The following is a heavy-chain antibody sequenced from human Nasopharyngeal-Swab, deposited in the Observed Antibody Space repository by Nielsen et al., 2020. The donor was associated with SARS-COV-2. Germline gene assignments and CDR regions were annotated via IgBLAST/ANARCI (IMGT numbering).Heavy chain of an antibody. CDR2: ISSSGSTI. V-gene: IGHV3-11*01. CDR1: GFTFSDYY. CDR3: ARDNGRCSSTSCYVDY. Sequence: GESLKISCAASGFTFSDYYMSWIRQAPGKGLEWVSYISSSGSTIYYADSVKGRFTISRDNAKNSLYLQMNSLRAEDTAVYYCARDNGRCSSTSCYVDYWGQGTLVTVSS. J-gene: IGHJ4*02. D-gene: IGHD2-2*01.